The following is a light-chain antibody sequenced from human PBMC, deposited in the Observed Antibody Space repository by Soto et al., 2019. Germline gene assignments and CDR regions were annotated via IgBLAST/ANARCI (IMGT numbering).Light chain of an antibody. J-gene: IGKJ1*01. Sequence: DIQMTQSPSSLSASVGDRVTITCRASQGISDCLAWYQQQPGKVPKLLIYVASSLQSGVPSRFSGSGSGTDFTLTISCLQPEDVATYYCQKYNSAPWTFGQGTKVEIK. V-gene: IGKV1-27*01. CDR1: QGISDC. CDR2: VAS. CDR3: QKYNSAPWT.